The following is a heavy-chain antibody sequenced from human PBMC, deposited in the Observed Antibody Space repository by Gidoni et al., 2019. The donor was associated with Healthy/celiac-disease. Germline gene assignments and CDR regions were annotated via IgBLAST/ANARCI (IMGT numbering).Heavy chain of an antibody. J-gene: IGHJ4*02. CDR3: ARHYYYESSGYYRPPLYYFDY. CDR1: GGSISSYY. CDR2: SYYSGSN. Sequence: QVPLQESGPGLVTPSETLSLTCTVSGGSISSYYWSWIRQPPGKGLEWIGYSYYSGSNNYNPSLKRRVTISVDTSKNQFSLKLSSVTAADTAVYYCARHYYYESSGYYRPPLYYFDYWGQGTLVTVSS. V-gene: IGHV4-59*08. D-gene: IGHD3-22*01.